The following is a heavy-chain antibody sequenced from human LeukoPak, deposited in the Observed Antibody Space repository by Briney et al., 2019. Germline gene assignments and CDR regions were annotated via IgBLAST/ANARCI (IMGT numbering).Heavy chain of an antibody. Sequence: ASVKVSCKASGYTFTSYYMHWVRQAPGQGLEWMGIINPSGGSTNYAQKFQSRVTITADKSTSTAYMELSSLRSEDTAVYYCARGTRTASDYYYYMDVWGKGTTVTVSS. CDR1: GYTFTSYY. J-gene: IGHJ6*03. V-gene: IGHV1-46*01. D-gene: IGHD1-14*01. CDR3: ARGTRTASDYYYYMDV. CDR2: INPSGGST.